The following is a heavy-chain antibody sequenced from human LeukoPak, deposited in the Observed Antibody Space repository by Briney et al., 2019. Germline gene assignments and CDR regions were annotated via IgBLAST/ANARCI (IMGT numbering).Heavy chain of an antibody. CDR2: INPSGGST. V-gene: IGHV1-46*01. CDR3: ARSDMERRHYFDY. CDR1: GYTFTSYY. Sequence: ASVKVSCKASGYTFTSYYMHWVRQAPGQGLAWMGIINPSGGSTSYAQKFQGRVTMTRDMSTSTVYMELSSLRSEDTAVYYCARSDMERRHYFDYWGQGTLVTVSS. D-gene: IGHD1-1*01. J-gene: IGHJ4*02.